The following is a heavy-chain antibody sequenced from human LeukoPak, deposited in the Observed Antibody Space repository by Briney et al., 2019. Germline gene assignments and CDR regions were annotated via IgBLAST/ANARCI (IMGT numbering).Heavy chain of an antibody. CDR3: ARVRGSSGWYSYFDY. V-gene: IGHV4-59*01. D-gene: IGHD6-19*01. J-gene: IGHJ4*02. Sequence: SETLSLTCTVSGGSISSYYWSWIRQPPGKGLEWIGYIYYSGSTNYNPSLKSRVTISVDTSKNQFSLKLSSVTAADTAVYYCARVRGSSGWYSYFDYWGQGTLVTVSS. CDR1: GGSISSYY. CDR2: IYYSGST.